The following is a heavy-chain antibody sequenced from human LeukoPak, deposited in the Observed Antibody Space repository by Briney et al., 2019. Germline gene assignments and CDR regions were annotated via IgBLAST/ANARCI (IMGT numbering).Heavy chain of an antibody. D-gene: IGHD1-26*01. CDR2: IYSGGST. Sequence: GGSLRLSCAASGFTFSSYWMSWVRQAPGKGLKWLSIIYSGGSTYYADSVKGRFTISRDNSKNTLYLQMNSLRAEDMAVYYCARDEWELLRAYWGQGTLVTVSS. CDR3: ARDEWELLRAY. J-gene: IGHJ4*02. CDR1: GFTFSSYW. V-gene: IGHV3-66*02.